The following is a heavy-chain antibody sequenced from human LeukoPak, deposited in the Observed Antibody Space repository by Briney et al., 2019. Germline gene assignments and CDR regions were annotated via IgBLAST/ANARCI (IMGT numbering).Heavy chain of an antibody. CDR1: EFTVSSHQ. J-gene: IGHJ3*01. CDR3: ARDWRQDNAFDL. D-gene: IGHD2-15*01. CDR2: ITQDGSEK. V-gene: IGHV3-7*01. Sequence: PGGSLRLSCAASEFTVSSHQMSWVRQAPGKGLEWVAKITQDGSEKYYMDSVKGRFIISRDNGKNSLYLQMNSLRVEDTAVYYCARDWRQDNAFDLWGQGTMVTVSS.